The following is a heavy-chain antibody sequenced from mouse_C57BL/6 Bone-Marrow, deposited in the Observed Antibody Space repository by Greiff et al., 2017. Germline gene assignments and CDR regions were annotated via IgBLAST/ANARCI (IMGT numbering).Heavy chain of an antibody. CDR1: GFTFSSYG. Sequence: EVQVVESGGDLVKPGGSLKLSCAASGFTFSSYGMSWVRQTPDKRLEWVATISSGGSYTYYPDSVKGRFTISRDNAKNTLYLQMSSLKSEDTAIYYCARALREGPYWGQGTTLTVSS. J-gene: IGHJ2*01. V-gene: IGHV5-6*01. CDR2: ISSGGSYT. CDR3: ARALREGPY.